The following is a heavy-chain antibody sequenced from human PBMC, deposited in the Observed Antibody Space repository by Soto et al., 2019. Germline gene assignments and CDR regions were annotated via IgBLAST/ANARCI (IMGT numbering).Heavy chain of an antibody. V-gene: IGHV4-59*01. Sequence: QVQLQESGPGLVKPSETLSLTCTVPSGSISTYYWSWIRQPPGKGLEWIGYVYYSGYTNYNPSLKSRVTISVDTSKNQFSLKLTSVTAADTAVYYCARGLYGDYSWEASDIWGQGTMVTVSS. CDR1: SGSISTYY. J-gene: IGHJ3*02. CDR2: VYYSGYT. D-gene: IGHD4-17*01. CDR3: ARGLYGDYSWEASDI.